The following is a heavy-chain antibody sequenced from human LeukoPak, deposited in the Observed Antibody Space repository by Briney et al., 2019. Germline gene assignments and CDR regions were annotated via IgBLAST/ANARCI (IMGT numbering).Heavy chain of an antibody. Sequence: SETLSLTCTVSGVSISSGDYYWSWIRQPPGKGLEWIGYIYYSGSTYYNPSLKSRVTISVDTSKNQFSLKLSSVTAADTAVYYCARVIQLWFGYYYGMDVWGQGTTVTVSS. CDR1: GVSISSGDYY. CDR2: IYYSGST. D-gene: IGHD5-18*01. V-gene: IGHV4-30-4*01. J-gene: IGHJ6*02. CDR3: ARVIQLWFGYYYGMDV.